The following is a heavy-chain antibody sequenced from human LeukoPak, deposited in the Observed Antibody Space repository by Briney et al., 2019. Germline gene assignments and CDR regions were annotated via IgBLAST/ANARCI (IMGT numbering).Heavy chain of an antibody. CDR1: GYTFSSYW. CDR2: IYPDDSDT. D-gene: IGHD3-10*01. CDR3: ARLGGDTYYFGSASYPNWYFDL. J-gene: IGHJ2*01. V-gene: IGHV5-51*01. Sequence: GESLKISCQASGYTFSSYWIGWVRQMPGKGLECMGIIYPDDSDTTYSPSFQGQVTISADKSFSTAYLQWSSLKASDTAIYYCARLGGDTYYFGSASYPNWYFDLWGRGTLVTVSS.